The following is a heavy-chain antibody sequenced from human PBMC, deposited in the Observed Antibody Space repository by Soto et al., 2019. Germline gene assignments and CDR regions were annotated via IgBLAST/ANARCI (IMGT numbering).Heavy chain of an antibody. CDR2: IFSNDEK. CDR1: GFSLNNPVMG. J-gene: IGHJ6*03. Sequence: QVTLKESGPVLVKPTETLTLTYTVSGFSLNNPVMGVSWIRQPPGKALEWLAHIFSNDEKSYSTSLKTRLTISKDTSKSQVVLTMTDMDPVDTATYYCARTPLYDFWSGYFRYYYYYMDVWGKGTTVTVSS. CDR3: ARTPLYDFWSGYFRYYYYYMDV. D-gene: IGHD3-3*01. V-gene: IGHV2-26*01.